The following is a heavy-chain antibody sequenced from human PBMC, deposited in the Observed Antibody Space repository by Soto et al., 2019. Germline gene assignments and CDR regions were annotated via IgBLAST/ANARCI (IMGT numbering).Heavy chain of an antibody. D-gene: IGHD3-22*01. CDR1: GYSFTSYW. CDR2: ADPCDPYP. CDR3: ARHGAGYYYDSSGYFLDY. J-gene: IGHJ4*02. V-gene: IGHV5-10-1*01. Sequence: VESLKSSCKGSGYSFTSYWISWVRQLPGKGLEWMGTADPCDPYPHYTTYFQGLVTIAADKSISTDYLQWSGLKALDTAMYYCARHGAGYYYDSSGYFLDYWGQGTLVTVSS.